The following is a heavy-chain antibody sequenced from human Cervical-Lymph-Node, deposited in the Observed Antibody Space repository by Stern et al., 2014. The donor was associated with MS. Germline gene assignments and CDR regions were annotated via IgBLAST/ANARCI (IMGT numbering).Heavy chain of an antibody. D-gene: IGHD3-16*01. J-gene: IGHJ4*02. Sequence: QVQLQESGPGLVKPSGTLSLTCTVSGASLSGVNWWTWVRQPPGKGLEWIGAIFHTGNPNYTPSLRSRVVMLVDSSKSQFSLQLTSGTAADTAVYYCARGGGTDSPTYDYWGQGTLVTVS. CDR3: ARGGGTDSPTYDY. CDR2: IFHTGNP. V-gene: IGHV4/OR15-8*02. CDR1: GASLSGVNW.